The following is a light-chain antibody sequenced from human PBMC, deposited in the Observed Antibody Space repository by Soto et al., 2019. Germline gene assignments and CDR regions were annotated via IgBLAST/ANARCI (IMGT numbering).Light chain of an antibody. J-gene: IGKJ1*01. V-gene: IGKV3-20*01. Sequence: IVLTQSPGTLSLSPGERATLSCWASQSVSSNYLAWYQQKPGQAPRLLIYGASSRATGISDRFSGNGSGTDFTLTISRLEPEDFAVYYCQHYGSSPRGTFGQGTKVE. CDR1: QSVSSNY. CDR2: GAS. CDR3: QHYGSSPRGT.